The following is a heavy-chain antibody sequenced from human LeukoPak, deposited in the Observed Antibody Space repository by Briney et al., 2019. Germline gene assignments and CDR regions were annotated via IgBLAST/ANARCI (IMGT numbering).Heavy chain of an antibody. CDR3: ARRFWRTYGYFDY. D-gene: IGHD2-8*01. CDR1: GGSISSGGYY. V-gene: IGHV4-31*03. CDR2: IYYSGST. Sequence: PSETLSLTCTVSGGSISSGGYYWSWIRQHPGKGLEWIGYIYYSGSTYYNPSLKSRVTISVDTSKNQFSLKLSSVTAADTAVYYCARRFWRTYGYFDYWGQGTLVTVSS. J-gene: IGHJ4*02.